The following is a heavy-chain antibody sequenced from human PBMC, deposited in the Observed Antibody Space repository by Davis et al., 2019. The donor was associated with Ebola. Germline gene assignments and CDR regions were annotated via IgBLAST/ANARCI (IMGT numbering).Heavy chain of an antibody. V-gene: IGHV1-2*02. Sequence: ASVKVSCKASGYTFTGYYVHWVRQAPGQGLEWMGWINPNSGGTNYAQKFQGRVTMTRDTSISTAYMELSRLRSDDTAVYYCARDLGDLWRATNLDYWGQGTLVTVSS. CDR3: ARDLGDLWRATNLDY. J-gene: IGHJ4*02. D-gene: IGHD1-26*01. CDR2: INPNSGGT. CDR1: GYTFTGYY.